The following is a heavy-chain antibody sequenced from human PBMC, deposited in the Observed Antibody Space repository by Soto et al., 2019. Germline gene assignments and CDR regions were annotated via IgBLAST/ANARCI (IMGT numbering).Heavy chain of an antibody. CDR1: GFTFSSYG. J-gene: IGHJ4*02. V-gene: IGHV3-15*01. Sequence: GGSLRLSCAASGFTFSSYGMHWVRQAPGKGLEWVGRVKSKTDGGTIDYAAPVKDRFTISRDDSKNTLYLQMNSLKTEDTAVYYCIGTYSGSSMRFDYWGQGTLVTVSS. CDR2: VKSKTDGGTI. CDR3: IGTYSGSSMRFDY. D-gene: IGHD5-12*01.